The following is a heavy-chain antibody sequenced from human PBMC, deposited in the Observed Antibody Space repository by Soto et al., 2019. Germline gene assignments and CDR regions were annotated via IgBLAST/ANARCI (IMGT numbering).Heavy chain of an antibody. Sequence: QPGGSLRLSCAASGFTFSSYAMSWVRQAPGKGLEWVSAISGSGGSTYYADSVKGRFTISRDNSKNTLYLQMNSLRAEDTAVYYCAKGSFWDQYRQRLMGWFDPWGQGTLVTVSS. D-gene: IGHD1-26*01. V-gene: IGHV3-23*01. CDR1: GFTFSSYA. J-gene: IGHJ5*02. CDR2: ISGSGGST. CDR3: AKGSFWDQYRQRLMGWFDP.